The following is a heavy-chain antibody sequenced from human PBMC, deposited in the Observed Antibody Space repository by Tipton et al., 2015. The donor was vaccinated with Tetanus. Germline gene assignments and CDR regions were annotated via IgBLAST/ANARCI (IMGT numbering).Heavy chain of an antibody. CDR3: AGRGNQSSSSSGGLDV. V-gene: IGHV4-39*07. CDR1: GASINSSRHF. CDR2: LYYSGSI. J-gene: IGHJ6*02. Sequence: LRLSCTVSGASINSSRHFWAWIRQPPGKGLEWIGNLYYSGSIHDNPSLQRRVTISADTSKNQFSLKLTSVTAADTAIYYCAGRGNQSSSSSGGLDVWGQGTAVTVS. D-gene: IGHD6-13*01.